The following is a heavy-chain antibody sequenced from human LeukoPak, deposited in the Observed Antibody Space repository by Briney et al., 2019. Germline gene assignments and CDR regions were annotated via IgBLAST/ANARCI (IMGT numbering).Heavy chain of an antibody. V-gene: IGHV3-48*03. CDR2: ISSSGSTI. Sequence: GGSLRLSCAASGFTFSSYEMNWVRQAPGKGLEWVSYISSSGSTIYYADSVKGRFTISRDNAKNSLYLQMNSLRAKDTAVYYCARESWYYYYMDVWGKGTTVTISS. CDR1: GFTFSSYE. CDR3: ARESWYYYYMDV. J-gene: IGHJ6*03.